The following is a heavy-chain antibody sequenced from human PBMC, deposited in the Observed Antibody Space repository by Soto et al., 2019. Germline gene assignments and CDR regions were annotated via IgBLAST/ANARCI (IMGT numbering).Heavy chain of an antibody. CDR1: SGSVSSSSYY. Sequence: QVQLQESGPGLVKPSETLSLTCTVSSGSVSSSSYYWTWIRQPPGKGLEWIGYVYYSGTTNYNPSLKSRVTISLDTSRNQFSLKLTSVTAADTALYYCARDIRGYSRAFDFWGQGTLVTVSS. CDR3: ARDIRGYSRAFDF. V-gene: IGHV4-61*01. D-gene: IGHD5-12*01. J-gene: IGHJ4*02. CDR2: VYYSGTT.